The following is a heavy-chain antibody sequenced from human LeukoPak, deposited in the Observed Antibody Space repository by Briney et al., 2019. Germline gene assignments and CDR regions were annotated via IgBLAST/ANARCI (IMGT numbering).Heavy chain of an antibody. Sequence: ASVKVSCKASGYTFTGYYMHWVRQAPGQGLEWMGWINPNSGGTNYAQKFQGRVTMTRDMSISTAYMELSRLRSDDTAVYYCAREIEWELPSSFDYWGQGTLVTVSS. CDR2: INPNSGGT. V-gene: IGHV1-2*02. J-gene: IGHJ4*02. D-gene: IGHD1-26*01. CDR1: GYTFTGYY. CDR3: AREIEWELPSSFDY.